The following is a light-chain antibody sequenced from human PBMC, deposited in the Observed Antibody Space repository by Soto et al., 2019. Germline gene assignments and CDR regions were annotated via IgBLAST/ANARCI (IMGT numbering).Light chain of an antibody. V-gene: IGLV1-40*01. CDR2: GNS. CDR3: QSYDSSLSAVL. CDR1: SSNIGAYD. Sequence: QSALTQPPSVSGAPGQRVTISCTGSSSNIGAYDVHWYQQLPGTTPKLLIFGNSNRPSGVPDRFSGSRSGTSASLAITGLQAEDEGDYYCQSYDSSLSAVLFGGGTKLTVL. J-gene: IGLJ2*01.